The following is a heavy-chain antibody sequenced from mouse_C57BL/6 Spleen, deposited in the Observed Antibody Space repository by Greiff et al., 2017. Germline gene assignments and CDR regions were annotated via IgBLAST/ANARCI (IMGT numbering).Heavy chain of an antibody. Sequence: VQLLQSGAELVRPGASVTLSCKASGFTFTDYEMHWVKQTPVHGLEWIGAIDPETGGTAYNQKFKGKAILTADKASNTAYMELRSLTSEDSAVYYCTRDGSSFDYWGQGTTLTVSS. CDR2: IDPETGGT. J-gene: IGHJ2*01. CDR3: TRDGSSFDY. CDR1: GFTFTDYE. V-gene: IGHV1-15*01. D-gene: IGHD1-1*01.